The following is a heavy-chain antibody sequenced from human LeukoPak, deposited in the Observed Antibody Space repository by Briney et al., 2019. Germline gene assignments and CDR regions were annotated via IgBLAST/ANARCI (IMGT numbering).Heavy chain of an antibody. D-gene: IGHD2-21*01. CDR2: INYSGSA. J-gene: IGHJ2*01. Sequence: PSETLSLTCTVSGVSISNYYWSWIRQPPGKGLEWVGYINYSGSANYNPSLKSRVTMSAVTTKNNFFLMLSSMTAADTDVYYCARADIVVVNALWYFDLWGRGTMVSVSS. V-gene: IGHV4-59*08. CDR1: GVSISNYY. CDR3: ARADIVVVNALWYFDL.